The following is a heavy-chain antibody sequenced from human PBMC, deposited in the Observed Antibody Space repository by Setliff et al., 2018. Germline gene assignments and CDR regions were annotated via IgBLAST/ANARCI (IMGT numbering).Heavy chain of an antibody. CDR2: IYYSGNT. CDR1: GGSISSGDYY. CDR3: ARQLYYYGTQGYFDY. V-gene: IGHV4-30-4*08. D-gene: IGHD3-10*01. Sequence: PSETLSLTCTVSGGSISSGDYYWTWIRQPPGKGLEWIGFIYYSGNTLYNPSLKSRLTISVDTSKNLFSLKLSPVTAADTAVYYCARQLYYYGTQGYFDYWGQGPLVTVSS. J-gene: IGHJ4*02.